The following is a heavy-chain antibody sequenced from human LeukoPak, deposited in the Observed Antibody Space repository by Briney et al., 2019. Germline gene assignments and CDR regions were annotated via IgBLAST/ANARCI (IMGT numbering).Heavy chain of an antibody. V-gene: IGHV3-21*01. CDR3: ATNKNPDPLSFDY. CDR2: IRSRSSYI. D-gene: IGHD1/OR15-1a*01. J-gene: IGHJ4*02. Sequence: GGSLRLSCAASGFSLSSYTMNWVRQAPGKGLEWVSSIRSRSSYIYYADSVKGRFTISRDNAKNSLFLQMNSLRAEDTAVYYCATNKNPDPLSFDYWGQRTLVTVSS. CDR1: GFSLSSYT.